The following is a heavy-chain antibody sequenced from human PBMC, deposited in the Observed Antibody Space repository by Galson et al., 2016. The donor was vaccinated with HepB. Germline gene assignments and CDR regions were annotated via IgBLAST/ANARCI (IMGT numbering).Heavy chain of an antibody. Sequence: SLRLSCAASGFTFSNYALHWVRQAPGKGLEWVAVISTNGISQNYEDSVKGRFTVYRDNSKNTVDMQMNSLRPEDTAVYYCAKDHGILRHFDWPTYDSFDMWGQGTMVTVSS. J-gene: IGHJ3*02. D-gene: IGHD3-9*01. CDR3: AKDHGILRHFDWPTYDSFDM. CDR1: GFTFSNYA. CDR2: ISTNGISQ. V-gene: IGHV3-30-3*02.